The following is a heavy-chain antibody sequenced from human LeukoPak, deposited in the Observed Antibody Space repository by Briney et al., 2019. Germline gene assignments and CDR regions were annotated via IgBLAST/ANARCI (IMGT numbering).Heavy chain of an antibody. CDR2: IIPIFGTA. D-gene: IGHD5-18*01. CDR1: GGTFSSYA. CDR3: ARSPRIQLWVGAFDI. Sequence: SVKVSCKASGGTFSSYAISWVRQAPGQGLEWMGGIIPIFGTANYAQKFQGRVTITADESTSTAYMELSSLRSEDTAVYYCARSPRIQLWVGAFDIWGQGTMVTVSS. J-gene: IGHJ3*02. V-gene: IGHV1-69*13.